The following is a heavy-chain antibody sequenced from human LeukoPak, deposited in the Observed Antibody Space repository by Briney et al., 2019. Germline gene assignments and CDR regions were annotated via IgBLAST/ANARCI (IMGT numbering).Heavy chain of an antibody. D-gene: IGHD3-10*01. CDR3: ASLIMVRGAPFDY. CDR1: GFTFSTYA. V-gene: IGHV3-23*01. CDR2: ISGSGGST. J-gene: IGHJ4*02. Sequence: GGSLRLSCAASGFTFSTYAMAWVRQAPGKGLEWVSAISGSGGSTYYADSVKGRFTISRDNSKNTLYLQMNSLRAEDTAVYYCASLIMVRGAPFDYWGQGTLVTVSS.